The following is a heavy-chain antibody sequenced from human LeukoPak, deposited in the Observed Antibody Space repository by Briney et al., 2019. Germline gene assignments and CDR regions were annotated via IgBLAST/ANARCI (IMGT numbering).Heavy chain of an antibody. CDR1: GGSISSGSYY. D-gene: IGHD3-9*01. V-gene: IGHV4-61*02. CDR2: IYTSGST. Sequence: SQTLSLTCTVSGGSISSGSYYWSWIRQPAGKGLEWLGRIYTSGSTNYNPSLKSRVTISVDTSKNQFSLKLRSVTAADTAVYYCARVTGYTIEDYFDYWGQGTLVTVSS. J-gene: IGHJ4*02. CDR3: ARVTGYTIEDYFDY.